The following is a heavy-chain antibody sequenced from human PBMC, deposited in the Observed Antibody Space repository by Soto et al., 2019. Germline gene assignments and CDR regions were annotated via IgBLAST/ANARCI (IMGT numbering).Heavy chain of an antibody. CDR3: ARGYYYGSGRPTPGGMDV. J-gene: IGHJ6*02. D-gene: IGHD3-10*01. CDR2: ISTYTGNT. CDR1: GYTFTNYD. Sequence: QVHLVQSGAEVKKPGASVKVSCKASGYTFTNYDINWVRQAPGQGLEWMGWISTYTGNTNYAQKLQGRVTMTTDTDTRTAYMELRSLRSDDTAVYYCARGYYYGSGRPTPGGMDVWGQGTTVTVSS. V-gene: IGHV1-18*01.